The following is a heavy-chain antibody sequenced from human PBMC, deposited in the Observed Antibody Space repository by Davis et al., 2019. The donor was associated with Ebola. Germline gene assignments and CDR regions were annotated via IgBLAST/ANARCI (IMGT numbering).Heavy chain of an antibody. Sequence: GGSLRLSCAASGFTFSSYSMNWVRQAPGKGLEWVSYISSSSSTIYYADSVKGRFTISRDNAKNSLYLQMNSLRDEDTAVYYCARALLYYDFWSGADLYYMDVWGKGTTVTVSS. V-gene: IGHV3-48*02. J-gene: IGHJ6*03. CDR2: ISSSSSTI. D-gene: IGHD3-3*01. CDR1: GFTFSSYS. CDR3: ARALLYYDFWSGADLYYMDV.